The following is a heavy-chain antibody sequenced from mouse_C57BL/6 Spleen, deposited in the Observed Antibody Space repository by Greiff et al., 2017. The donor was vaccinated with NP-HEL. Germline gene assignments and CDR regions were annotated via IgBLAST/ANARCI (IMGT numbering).Heavy chain of an antibody. CDR3: ARKEGLDYAMDD. Sequence: VQLKESGPGLVAPSQCLSITCTVSGFSLTSYAINWVRQPPGKGLEWLGVIWTGGGTNYNSALNSRLSISTDNSKSHAFLKMNELQTDDTARDCCARKEGLDYAMDDWGQGTSVTVSS. D-gene: IGHD3-3*01. J-gene: IGHJ4*01. V-gene: IGHV2-9-1*01. CDR1: GFSLTSYA. CDR2: IWTGGGT.